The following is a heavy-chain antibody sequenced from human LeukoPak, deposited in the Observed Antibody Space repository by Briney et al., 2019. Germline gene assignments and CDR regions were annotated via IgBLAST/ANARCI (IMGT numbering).Heavy chain of an antibody. CDR1: GGSISSYY. D-gene: IGHD3-16*01. J-gene: IGHJ4*02. Sequence: SETLSLTCTVSGGSISSYYWSWIRQPPGEGLEWIGYIFYSGSTNYNPSLKGRVTISVDTSKNQFSLKLSSVTAADTAVYYCATFSWGSFDYGGQGTLVTVSS. V-gene: IGHV4-59*01. CDR3: ATFSWGSFDY. CDR2: IFYSGST.